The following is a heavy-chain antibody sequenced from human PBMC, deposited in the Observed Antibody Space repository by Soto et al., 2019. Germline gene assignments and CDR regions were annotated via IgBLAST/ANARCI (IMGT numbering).Heavy chain of an antibody. CDR3: AKAVGYYDSSGYYHDAFDI. D-gene: IGHD3-22*01. V-gene: IGHV3-23*01. J-gene: IGHJ3*02. Sequence: GGSLRLSCAASGFTFSSYAMSWVRQAPGKGLEWVSAISGSGGSTYYADSVKGRFTISRDNSKNTLYLQMNSLRAEDTAVYYCAKAVGYYDSSGYYHDAFDIWGQGTMVTVSS. CDR1: GFTFSSYA. CDR2: ISGSGGST.